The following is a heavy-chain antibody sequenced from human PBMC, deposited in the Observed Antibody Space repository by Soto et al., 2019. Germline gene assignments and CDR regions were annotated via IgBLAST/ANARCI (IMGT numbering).Heavy chain of an antibody. D-gene: IGHD5-12*01. CDR3: ARLPRSGYSGYSHAFDI. CDR1: GGSISSYY. V-gene: IGHV4-59*08. Sequence: QVQLQESGPGLVKPSETLSLTCTVSGGSISSYYWSWIRQPPGKGLEWIGYIYYSGSTNYNPSLKSRVTISVDTSKNQFSLKLSSVTAADTAVYYCARLPRSGYSGYSHAFDIWGQGTMVTVSS. J-gene: IGHJ3*02. CDR2: IYYSGST.